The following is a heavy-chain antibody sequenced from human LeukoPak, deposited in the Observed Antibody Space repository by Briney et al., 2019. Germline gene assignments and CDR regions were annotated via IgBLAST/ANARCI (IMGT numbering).Heavy chain of an antibody. V-gene: IGHV4-34*01. CDR3: ARDDRQYSSYDY. D-gene: IGHD5-18*01. Sequence: SETLSLTCAVYGGSFSGYYWSWIRQPPGKGLEWIGEINHSGSTNYNPSLKRRVTISVDTSKNQFSLKLSSVTAADTAVYYCARDDRQYSSYDYWGQGTLVTVSS. CDR2: INHSGST. J-gene: IGHJ4*02. CDR1: GGSFSGYY.